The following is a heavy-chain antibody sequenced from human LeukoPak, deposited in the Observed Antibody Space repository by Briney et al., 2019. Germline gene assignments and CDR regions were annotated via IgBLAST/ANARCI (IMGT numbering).Heavy chain of an antibody. D-gene: IGHD3-22*01. V-gene: IGHV1-46*01. CDR1: GYTFTSYY. CDR2: INPSGGST. Sequence: GASVKVSCRASGYTFTSYYIHWVRQAPGQGLEWMGIINPSGGSTSYAQKFQGRVTMTRDTSTSTVYMELSSLRSEDTAVYYCARGRNYYDSSGSPTTRVFDPWGQGTLVTVSS. J-gene: IGHJ5*02. CDR3: ARGRNYYDSSGSPTTRVFDP.